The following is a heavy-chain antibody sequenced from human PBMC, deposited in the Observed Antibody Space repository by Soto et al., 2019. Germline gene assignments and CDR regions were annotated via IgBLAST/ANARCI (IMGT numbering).Heavy chain of an antibody. J-gene: IGHJ6*02. V-gene: IGHV1-2*04. CDR2: INPNSGGT. CDR1: GYTFTGYY. D-gene: IGHD2-21*01. CDR3: ARALFFLLIGHYHKGMDF. Sequence: ASVKVSCKASGYTFTGYYMHWVRRAPGQGLEWMGWINPNSGGTNYAQKFQGWVTMTRDTSISTAYMELSRLRSDDTAVYYCARALFFLLIGHYHKGMDFSCQGT.